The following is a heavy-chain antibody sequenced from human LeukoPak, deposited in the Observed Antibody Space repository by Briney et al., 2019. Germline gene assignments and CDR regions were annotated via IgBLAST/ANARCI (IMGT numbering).Heavy chain of an antibody. Sequence: EAGGSLRLSCAASGFTFSSYGMHWVRQAPGKGLEWVAVISYDGSNKYYADSVKGRFTISRDNSKNTLYLQMNSLRAEDTAVYYCARASDCGGDCYGFDYWGQGTLVTVSS. CDR3: ARASDCGGDCYGFDY. CDR2: ISYDGSNK. V-gene: IGHV3-30*03. CDR1: GFTFSSYG. J-gene: IGHJ4*02. D-gene: IGHD2-21*02.